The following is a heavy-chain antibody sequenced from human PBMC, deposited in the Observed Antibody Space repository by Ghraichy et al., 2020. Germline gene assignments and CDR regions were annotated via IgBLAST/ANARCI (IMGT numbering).Heavy chain of an antibody. Sequence: GGSLRLSCAASGFTFSSYGMHWVRQAPGKGLEWVAVISYDGSNKYYADSVKGRFTISRDNSKNTLYLQMNSLRAEDTAVYYCARNPGTADFWSGDEPKGYYYGMDVWGQGTTVTVSS. CDR2: ISYDGSNK. CDR1: GFTFSSYG. J-gene: IGHJ6*02. D-gene: IGHD3-3*01. V-gene: IGHV3-30*03. CDR3: ARNPGTADFWSGDEPKGYYYGMDV.